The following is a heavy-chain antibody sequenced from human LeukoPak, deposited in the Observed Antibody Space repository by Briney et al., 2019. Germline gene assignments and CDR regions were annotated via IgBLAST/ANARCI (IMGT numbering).Heavy chain of an antibody. J-gene: IGHJ6*03. Sequence: GGSLRLSCAAPGFTFSSYGMHWVRQALGKGLEWVAFIRYDGSNKYYADSVKGRFTISRDKSPNTQYLQMKSLRDQGTAVCYCARVAARDYYYYYMDVWGKGTTVTVSS. CDR1: GFTFSSYG. CDR3: ARVAARDYYYYYMDV. CDR2: IRYDGSNK. V-gene: IGHV3-30*02.